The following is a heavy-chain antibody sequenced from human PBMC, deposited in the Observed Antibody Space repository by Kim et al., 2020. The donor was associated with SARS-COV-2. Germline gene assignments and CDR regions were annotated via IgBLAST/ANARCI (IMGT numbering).Heavy chain of an antibody. V-gene: IGHV4-61*01. CDR1: GGSVSSGSYY. Sequence: SETLSLTCTVSGGSVSSGSYYWSWIRQPPGKGLEWIGYIYYSGSTNYNPSLKSRVTISVDTSKNQFSLKLSSVTAADTAVYYCARDRDSSSWYENNWFDP. CDR3: ARDRDSSSWYENNWFDP. J-gene: IGHJ5*02. D-gene: IGHD6-13*01. CDR2: IYYSGST.